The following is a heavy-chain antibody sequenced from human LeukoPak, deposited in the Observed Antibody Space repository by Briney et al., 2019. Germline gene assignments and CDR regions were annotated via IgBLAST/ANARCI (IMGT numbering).Heavy chain of an antibody. D-gene: IGHD2-2*01. V-gene: IGHV1-69*05. J-gene: IGHJ5*02. CDR2: IIPIFGTA. Sequence: VASVKVSCKASGGTFSSYAISWVRQAPGQGLEWMGGIIPIFGTANYAQKFQGRVTITTDESTSTAYMELSSLRSEDTAVYYCARGVWGYCSGTSCPNWFDPWGQGTLVTVSS. CDR3: ARGVWGYCSGTSCPNWFDP. CDR1: GGTFSSYA.